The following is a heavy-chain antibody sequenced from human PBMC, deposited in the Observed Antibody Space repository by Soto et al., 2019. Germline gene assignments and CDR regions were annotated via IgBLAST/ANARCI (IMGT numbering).Heavy chain of an antibody. CDR3: ARVTGDGTFDF. CDR2: INAGYGHT. D-gene: IGHD7-27*01. Sequence: QVHLVQSGAEVRKPGASVKVSCKAAGYTFSSYAMHRVRQAPGQRLEWMGWINAGYGHTKSSQKFQDRVTISRDTSASTAYMELTSLRSEDTAVYYCARVTGDGTFDFWGQGTLGSVSS. J-gene: IGHJ4*02. CDR1: GYTFSSYA. V-gene: IGHV1-3*01.